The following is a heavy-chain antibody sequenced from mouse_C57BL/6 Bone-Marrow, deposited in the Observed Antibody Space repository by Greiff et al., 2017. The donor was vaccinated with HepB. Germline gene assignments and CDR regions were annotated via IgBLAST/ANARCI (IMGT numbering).Heavy chain of an antibody. Sequence: VQLQQSGAELVRPGTSVKVSCKASGYAFTNYLIEWVKQRPGQGLEWIGVINPGSGGTNYNEKFKGKATLTADKSSSTAYMQLSSLTSEDSAVYFCARWTTVVAHWYFDVWGTGTTVTVSS. D-gene: IGHD1-1*01. CDR1: GYAFTNYL. CDR3: ARWTTVVAHWYFDV. CDR2: INPGSGGT. J-gene: IGHJ1*03. V-gene: IGHV1-54*01.